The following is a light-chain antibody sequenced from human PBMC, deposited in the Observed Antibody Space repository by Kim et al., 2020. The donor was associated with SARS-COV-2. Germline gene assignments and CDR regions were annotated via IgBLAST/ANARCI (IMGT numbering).Light chain of an antibody. CDR1: QSLGDF. V-gene: IGKV3-11*01. CDR2: DAS. J-gene: IGKJ4*01. CDR3: QQRYSWPLT. Sequence: LSPVERATLSCRASQSLGDFLGWYQQKPGQTPSLLNFDASNRATGIPARFSGSGSGTDFALTITNLEPDDFAGYYCQQRYSWPLTFGGGTKVDIK.